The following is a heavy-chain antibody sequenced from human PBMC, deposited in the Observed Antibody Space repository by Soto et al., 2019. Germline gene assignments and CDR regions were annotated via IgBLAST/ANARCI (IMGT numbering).Heavy chain of an antibody. CDR3: ARASITIFGVVMEFDY. D-gene: IGHD3-3*01. J-gene: IGHJ4*02. V-gene: IGHV3-21*01. Sequence: EVQLAESGGGLVKPGGSLRLSCAASGFTFSSYSMNWVRQAPGKGLEWVSSISSSSSYIYYADSVKGRFTISRDNAKNSLYLQMNSLRAEDTAVYYCARASITIFGVVMEFDYWGQGTLVTVSS. CDR1: GFTFSSYS. CDR2: ISSSSSYI.